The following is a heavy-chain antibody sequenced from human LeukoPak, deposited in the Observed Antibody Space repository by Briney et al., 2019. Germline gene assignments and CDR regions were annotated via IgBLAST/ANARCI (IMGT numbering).Heavy chain of an antibody. CDR2: INQDGSEK. J-gene: IGHJ4*02. CDR3: ARVAFGGVMVLDY. D-gene: IGHD3-16*01. V-gene: IGHV3-7*01. Sequence: RGSLTLSCPASGFTLSSYWMNWVRQAPGKGLEWVANINQDGSEKYYVDSVKGRFTISRDNAKNSLYLQMNSLRAEDTGVYYCARVAFGGVMVLDYWGQGTLVTVSS. CDR1: GFTLSSYW.